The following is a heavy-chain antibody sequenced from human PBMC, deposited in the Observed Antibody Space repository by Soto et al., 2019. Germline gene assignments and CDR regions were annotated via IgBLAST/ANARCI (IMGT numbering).Heavy chain of an antibody. Sequence: GSSPTLVNPTQTLTLTCTFSGFSLRTSGMCVSWIRQPPGKALEWLARIDWDDDRYYSTSLKTRLTISKDTSKNQVVLTMTNMDPVDTATYYCARITGTGYCSGTSCLKRGNFDYWGQGTLVTVSS. D-gene: IGHD2-2*01. J-gene: IGHJ4*02. CDR2: IDWDDDR. V-gene: IGHV2-70*11. CDR3: ARITGTGYCSGTSCLKRGNFDY. CDR1: GFSLRTSGMC.